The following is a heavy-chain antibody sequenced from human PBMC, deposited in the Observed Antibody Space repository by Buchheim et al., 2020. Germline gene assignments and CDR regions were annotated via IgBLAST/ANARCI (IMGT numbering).Heavy chain of an antibody. CDR1: GFTFSSYA. V-gene: IGHV3-30-3*01. D-gene: IGHD3-10*01. CDR2: ISYDGSNK. J-gene: IGHJ3*02. Sequence: QVQLVESGGGVVQPGRSLRLSCAASGFTFSSYAMHWVRQAPGKGLEWVAVISYDGSNKYYADSVKGRFTISRDNSKNTLYLQMNSLRAEDTAVYYCARDRVLLWFGESGGAFDIWGQGT. CDR3: ARDRVLLWFGESGGAFDI.